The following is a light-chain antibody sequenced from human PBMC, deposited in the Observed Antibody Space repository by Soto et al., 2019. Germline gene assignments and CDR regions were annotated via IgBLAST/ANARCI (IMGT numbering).Light chain of an antibody. CDR2: AAS. CDR1: QSVSSSY. J-gene: IGKJ1*01. Sequence: EVVLTQAPGTLSLSTGERTTLSCRASQSVSSSYLAWYQQKPGQAPRLLIYAASSRATGIPDRFSGSGSGTDFTLTISRLEPEDFAVYYCQQYGSSRWTFGQGTEV. V-gene: IGKV3-20*01. CDR3: QQYGSSRWT.